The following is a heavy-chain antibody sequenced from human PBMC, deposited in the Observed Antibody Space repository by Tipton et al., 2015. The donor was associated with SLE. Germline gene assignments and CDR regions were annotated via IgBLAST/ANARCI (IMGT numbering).Heavy chain of an antibody. J-gene: IGHJ4*02. CDR3: ARILAAAGTGGY. V-gene: IGHV1-69*05. CDR1: GGTFSSYA. Sequence: QSGPEVKKPGSSVKVSCKASGGTFSSYAISWVRQAPGQGLEWMGGIIPIFGRANYAQKFQGRVTITTDESTSTAYMELSSLRSEDTAEYYCARILAAAGTGGYWGQGTLVTVSS. CDR2: IIPIFGRA. D-gene: IGHD6-13*01.